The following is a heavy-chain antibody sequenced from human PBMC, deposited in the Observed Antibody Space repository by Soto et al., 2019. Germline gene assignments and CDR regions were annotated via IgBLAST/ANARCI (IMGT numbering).Heavy chain of an antibody. CDR1: GRTFSSYA. Sequence: ASVKVSCKASGRTFSSYAISWVRQAPGQVLEWMGGIIPIFGTANYAQKFQGRVTITADESTSTAYMELSSLRSEDTAVYYCACPSNIVVVPASSIYGMDVWGQGTTVTVSS. J-gene: IGHJ6*02. V-gene: IGHV1-69*13. D-gene: IGHD2-2*01. CDR3: ACPSNIVVVPASSIYGMDV. CDR2: IIPIFGTA.